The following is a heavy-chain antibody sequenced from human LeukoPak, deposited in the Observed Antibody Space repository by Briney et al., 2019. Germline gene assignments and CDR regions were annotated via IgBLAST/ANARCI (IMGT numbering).Heavy chain of an antibody. CDR3: ARSKGSESYYYYYMDV. CDR2: IYSSGST. Sequence: SEPLSLTCTVSGGSISSYYWSWIRQPAGKGLEWIGRIYSSGSTNYNPSLKSRVTMSVDTSKNQFSLKLSSVTAADTAVYYCARSKGSESYYYYYMDVWGKGTTVPVS. V-gene: IGHV4-4*07. D-gene: IGHD1-26*01. CDR1: GGSISSYY. J-gene: IGHJ6*03.